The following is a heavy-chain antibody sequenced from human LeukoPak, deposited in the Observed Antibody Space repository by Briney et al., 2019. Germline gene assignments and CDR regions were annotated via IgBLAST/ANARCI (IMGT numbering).Heavy chain of an antibody. CDR3: ARDGGDTAMVPFDY. J-gene: IGHJ4*02. D-gene: IGHD5-18*01. V-gene: IGHV3-21*01. Sequence: PGGPLRLFCAASGFPCSSYSMNCLRHAPGEGREGVSSISSSSSYIYYADSVKGRFTISRDNAKNSLYLQMNSLRAEDTAVYYCARDGGDTAMVPFDYWGQGTLVTVSS. CDR2: ISSSSSYI. CDR1: GFPCSSYS.